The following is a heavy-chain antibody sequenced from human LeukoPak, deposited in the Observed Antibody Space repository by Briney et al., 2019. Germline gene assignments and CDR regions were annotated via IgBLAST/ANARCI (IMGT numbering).Heavy chain of an antibody. Sequence: PSETLSLTCTVSGGSISSSSYYWGWLRQTPGKGLEWIGSIYYSWSTYYNPSLKSRVTISVDTSKNQFSLKLSSVTAADTAVYYCARSTIAAADYWGQGTLVTVSS. D-gene: IGHD6-13*01. CDR3: ARSTIAAADY. CDR1: GGSISSSSYY. J-gene: IGHJ4*02. V-gene: IGHV4-39*01. CDR2: IYYSWST.